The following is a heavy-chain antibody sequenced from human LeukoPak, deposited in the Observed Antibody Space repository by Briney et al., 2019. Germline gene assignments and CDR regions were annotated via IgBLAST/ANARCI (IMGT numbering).Heavy chain of an antibody. CDR3: ARDHTVAGLEFDY. D-gene: IGHD6-19*01. V-gene: IGHV3-74*01. Sequence: GGSLRLSCAASGFTFSSYWMHWVRQAPGKGLVWVSRINSDGSSSSYADSVKGRFTISRDNAKNTLYLQMNSLRAEDTAVYYCARDHTVAGLEFDYWGQGTLVTVSS. CDR2: INSDGSSS. CDR1: GFTFSSYW. J-gene: IGHJ4*02.